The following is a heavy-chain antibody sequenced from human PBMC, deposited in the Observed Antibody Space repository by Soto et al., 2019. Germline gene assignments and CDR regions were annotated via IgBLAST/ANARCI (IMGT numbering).Heavy chain of an antibody. V-gene: IGHV1-18*04. CDR2: ISAYNGNT. CDR3: ARDQSSGWYRLYYSYGMDV. J-gene: IGHJ6*02. CDR1: GYTFTSYG. Sequence: ASVKVSCKASGYTFTSYGISWVRQAPGQGLEWMGWISAYNGNTNYAQKLQGRVTMTTDTSTSTAYMELRSLRSDDTAVYYCARDQSSGWYRLYYSYGMDVWGQGTTVTVSS. D-gene: IGHD6-19*01.